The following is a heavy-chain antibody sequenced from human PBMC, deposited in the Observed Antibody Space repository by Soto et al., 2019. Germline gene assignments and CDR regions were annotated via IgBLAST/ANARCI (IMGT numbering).Heavy chain of an antibody. J-gene: IGHJ4*02. D-gene: IGHD1-26*01. V-gene: IGHV3-7*01. CDR1: GFIFSSYW. CDR3: ARDHIVGATNFDY. Sequence: GGSLRLSCAASGFIFSSYWMSWVRQAPGKGLEWVANIKQDESEKYYVDSVKGRFTISRDNAKNSLYLQMNSLRAEDTAVYYCARDHIVGATNFDYWGQGTLVTVSS. CDR2: IKQDESEK.